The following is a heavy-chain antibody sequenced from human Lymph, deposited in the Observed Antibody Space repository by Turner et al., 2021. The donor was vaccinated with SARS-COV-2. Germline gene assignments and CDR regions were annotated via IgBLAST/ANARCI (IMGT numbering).Heavy chain of an antibody. CDR2: FDPEDGET. D-gene: IGHD2-15*01. CDR1: GYTLPALS. V-gene: IGHV1-24*01. Sequence: QVQLVQSGAAVKKPVDSVTVSCQVSGYTLPALSMHWVRQTPGKGLEWMGGFDPEDGETIYAQNLQGRVTMTEDTSTDTAYMDLSSLRSEDTAVYYCATAPAAVVTGWVDPWGQGTLVTVSS. CDR3: ATAPAAVVTGWVDP. J-gene: IGHJ5*02.